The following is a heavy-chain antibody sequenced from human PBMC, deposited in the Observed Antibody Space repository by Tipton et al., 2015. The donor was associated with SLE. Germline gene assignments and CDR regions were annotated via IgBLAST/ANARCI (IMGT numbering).Heavy chain of an antibody. CDR2: IYYSGST. CDR3: AREDWNYGSAFDI. V-gene: IGHV4-59*11. J-gene: IGHJ3*02. Sequence: TLSLTCTVSGGSISSHYWSWIRQPPGKGLEWIGYIYYSGSTYYNPSLKSRVTISVDTSKNQFSLKLSSVTAADTAVYYCAREDWNYGSAFDIWGQGTMVTVSS. D-gene: IGHD1-7*01. CDR1: GGSISSHY.